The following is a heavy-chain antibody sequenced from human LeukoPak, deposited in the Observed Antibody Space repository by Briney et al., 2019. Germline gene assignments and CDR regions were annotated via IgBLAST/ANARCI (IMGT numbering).Heavy chain of an antibody. V-gene: IGHV3-23*01. CDR3: AKSLRAAADAFDY. CDR1: GFTFSSYS. J-gene: IGHJ4*02. D-gene: IGHD6-13*01. Sequence: GGSLRLSCAASGFTFSSYSMNWVRQAPGKGLEWVSGLSDSGFSTYYADSVKGRFTISRDNSKNTLYLQMNSLRAEDTAVFYCAKSLRAAADAFDYWGQGTLVTDSS. CDR2: LSDSGFST.